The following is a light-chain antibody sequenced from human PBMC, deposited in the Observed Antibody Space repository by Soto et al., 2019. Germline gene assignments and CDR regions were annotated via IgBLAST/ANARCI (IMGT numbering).Light chain of an antibody. Sequence: DIQMTQSPSAMSASVGDRVTISCRASHNINYYLAWFQQKPGKVPKRLIYSASSLQSWVPSRFSGSGSGTEFTLTITGLQPEDTAIYYCLQHNSYPLTFGGGTKVEIK. CDR3: LQHNSYPLT. J-gene: IGKJ4*01. CDR1: HNINYY. CDR2: SAS. V-gene: IGKV1-17*03.